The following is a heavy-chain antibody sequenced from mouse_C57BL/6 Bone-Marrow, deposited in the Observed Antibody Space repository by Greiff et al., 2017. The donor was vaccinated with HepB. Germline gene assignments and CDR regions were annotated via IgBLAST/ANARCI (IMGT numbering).Heavy chain of an antibody. CDR2: IWTGGGT. Sequence: VKLVESGPGLVAPSQSLSITCTVSGFSLTSYAISWVRQPPGKGLEWLGVIWTGGGTNYNSALKSRLSISKDNSKSQVFLKMNSLQTDDTARYYCAIYYSNYVGPFAYWGQGTLVTVSA. D-gene: IGHD2-5*01. CDR3: AIYYSNYVGPFAY. V-gene: IGHV2-9-1*01. J-gene: IGHJ3*01. CDR1: GFSLTSYA.